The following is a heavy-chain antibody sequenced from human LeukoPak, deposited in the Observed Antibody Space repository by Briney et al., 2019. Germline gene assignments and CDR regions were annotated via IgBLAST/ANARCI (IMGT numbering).Heavy chain of an antibody. V-gene: IGHV3-30*02. CDR3: ANGDCRGGRCSSGAY. J-gene: IGHJ4*02. D-gene: IGHD2-15*01. CDR2: TRDDGSKN. CDR1: GFIFNTYG. Sequence: GGSQTLSCVASGFIFNTYGMHWVRQAPGKGLEWVAYTRDDGSKNWYGDSVKGRFTIFGDNSKNTLYLQMNSLRGEDTAVYYCANGDCRGGRCSSGAYWGQGTLVAVSS.